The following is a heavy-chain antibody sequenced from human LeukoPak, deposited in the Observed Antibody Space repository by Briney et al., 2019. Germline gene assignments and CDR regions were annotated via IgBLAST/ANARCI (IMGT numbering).Heavy chain of an antibody. D-gene: IGHD6-19*01. CDR2: ISSSSSYT. CDR1: GFTVSSIY. CDR3: ARSGYSSGWYPNWFDP. V-gene: IGHV3-11*03. J-gene: IGHJ5*02. Sequence: GGSLRLSCAASGFTVSSIYMTWIRQAPGKGLEWVSYISSSSSYTNYADSVKGRFTISRDNAKNSLYLQMNSLRAEDTAVYYCARSGYSSGWYPNWFDPWGQGTLVTVSS.